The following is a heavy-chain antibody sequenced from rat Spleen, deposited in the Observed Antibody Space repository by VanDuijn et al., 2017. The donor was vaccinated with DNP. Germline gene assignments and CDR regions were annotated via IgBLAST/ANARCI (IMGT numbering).Heavy chain of an antibody. CDR2: ISYDGGST. CDR3: ARQGNSGDSLDY. D-gene: IGHD1-1*01. Sequence: EVQLVESGGGLVQPGRSLKLSCAASGFTFSDYYMAWVRQAPTKGLEWVAYISYDGGSTYYGDSVKGRFTISRDNAKSTLYLQMNSLRSEDMATYYCARQGNSGDSLDYWGQGVMVTVSS. V-gene: IGHV5-22*01. CDR1: GFTFSDYY. J-gene: IGHJ2*01.